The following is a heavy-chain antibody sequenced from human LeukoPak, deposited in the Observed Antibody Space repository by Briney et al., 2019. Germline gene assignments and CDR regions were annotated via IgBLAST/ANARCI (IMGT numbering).Heavy chain of an antibody. CDR1: GFTFSSYG. J-gene: IGHJ3*02. CDR3: ARDPNGDYIGAFDFDM. D-gene: IGHD4-17*01. CDR2: ISYDGSNK. Sequence: GGSLRLSCAASGFTFSSYGMHWVRQAPGKGLEWVAVISYDGSNKYYADSVKGRFTISRDNSKNTLYLRMNSLRVEDTAVYYCARDPNGDYIGAFDFDMWGQGTMVTVSS. V-gene: IGHV3-30*03.